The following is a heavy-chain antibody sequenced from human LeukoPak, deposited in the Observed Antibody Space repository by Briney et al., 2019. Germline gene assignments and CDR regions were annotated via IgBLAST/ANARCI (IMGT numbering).Heavy chain of an antibody. D-gene: IGHD3-10*01. CDR2: VYYSGST. CDR1: GDSVSNVSYY. CDR3: ASLVRGGSFYYYMDV. J-gene: IGHJ6*03. Sequence: PSQTLSLTCTVSGDSVSNVSYYWAWIPQPPGKGLEWLANVYYSGSTYYNPSLKSRVAISVDTSKHQSSLTLRSATGADTAVHFCASLVRGGSFYYYMDVWGRGTSVTVSS. V-gene: IGHV4-39*01.